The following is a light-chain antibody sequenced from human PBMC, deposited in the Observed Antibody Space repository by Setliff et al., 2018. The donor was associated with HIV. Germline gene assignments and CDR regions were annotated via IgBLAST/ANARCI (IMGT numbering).Light chain of an antibody. J-gene: IGLJ1*01. CDR1: SSNIGAGFD. CDR3: QSYDSSLSGYV. Sequence: QSVLTQPPSVSGAPGQRVTISCTGSSSNIGAGFDVHWYQQFPGTAPKLLIYSFTNRPSGVPDRFSGSKSATSASLAISGLQAEDEADYSCQSYDSSLSGYVFGTGTKVTVL. CDR2: SFT. V-gene: IGLV1-40*01.